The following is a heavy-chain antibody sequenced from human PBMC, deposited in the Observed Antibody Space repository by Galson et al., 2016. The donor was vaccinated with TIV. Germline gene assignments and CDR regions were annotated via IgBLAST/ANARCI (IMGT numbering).Heavy chain of an antibody. CDR2: IYYSGIT. J-gene: IGHJ4*02. V-gene: IGHV4-39*02. Sequence: SETLSLTCAVSGGSISNSNYYWGWIRQPPGKGLEWIANIYYSGITYYDASLKSRVTISVDTSKNQFSLNLMSVTAADMAVYYCAKEGYSYRLSWGQGILVTVSS. CDR3: AKEGYSYRLS. CDR1: GGSISNSNYY. D-gene: IGHD5-18*01.